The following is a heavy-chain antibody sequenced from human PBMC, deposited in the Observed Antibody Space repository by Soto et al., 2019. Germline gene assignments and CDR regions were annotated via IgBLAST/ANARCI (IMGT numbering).Heavy chain of an antibody. CDR1: GFTFSSYA. D-gene: IGHD3-9*01. Sequence: EVQLLESGGGLVQPGGSLRLSCAASGFTFSSYAMSWVRQAPGKGLEWVSAIIGSGGNTYYADSVKGRFTISRDNSKNTLELQMNSLRAEDTAVYYCAKVWDLTAPFDYWGQGTLVTVSS. CDR3: AKVWDLTAPFDY. J-gene: IGHJ4*02. CDR2: IIGSGGNT. V-gene: IGHV3-23*01.